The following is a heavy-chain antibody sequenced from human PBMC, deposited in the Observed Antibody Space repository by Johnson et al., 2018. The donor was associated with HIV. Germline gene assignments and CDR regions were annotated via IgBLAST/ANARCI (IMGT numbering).Heavy chain of an antibody. CDR2: LWYDGSNK. J-gene: IGHJ3*02. Sequence: QVQLVESGGGVVRPGGSLRLSCVGSGFIFSDYGMHWVRQAPGKGLAWVAVLWYDGSNKYYADSVQGRLTISRDNSKNTLYLQMNSLRAEDTAVYYCVSPALGDYGEGAFDIWGQGTMVTVSS. V-gene: IGHV3-33*01. D-gene: IGHD4-17*01. CDR3: VSPALGDYGEGAFDI. CDR1: GFIFSDYG.